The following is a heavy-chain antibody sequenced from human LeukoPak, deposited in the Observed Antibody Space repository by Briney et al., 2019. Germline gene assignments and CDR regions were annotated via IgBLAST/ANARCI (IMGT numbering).Heavy chain of an antibody. CDR2: ISYDGSNK. Sequence: GGSLRLSCAASGFSFSNYDMHWVRQAPGKGLEWVAVISYDGSNKYYADSVKGRFTISRDNSKNTLYVQMNSLRAEDTAVYYCARAHESWFDPWGQGTLVTVSS. V-gene: IGHV3-30*03. CDR1: GFSFSNYD. J-gene: IGHJ5*02. CDR3: ARAHESWFDP.